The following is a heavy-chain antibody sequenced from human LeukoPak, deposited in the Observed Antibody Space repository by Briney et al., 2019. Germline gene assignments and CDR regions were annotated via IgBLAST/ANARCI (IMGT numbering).Heavy chain of an antibody. Sequence: GSLRLSCAASGFTVSSNYMSWVRQAPGKGLEWIGSIYYSGSTYYNPSLKSRVTISVDTSKNQFSLKLSSVTAADTAVYYCARDSSGYYYSWFDPWGQGTLVTVSS. CDR2: IYYSGST. V-gene: IGHV4-39*07. CDR1: GFTVSSNY. D-gene: IGHD3-22*01. J-gene: IGHJ5*02. CDR3: ARDSSGYYYSWFDP.